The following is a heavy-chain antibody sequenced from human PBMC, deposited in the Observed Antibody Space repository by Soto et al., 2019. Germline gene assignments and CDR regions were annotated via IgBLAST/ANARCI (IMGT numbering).Heavy chain of an antibody. V-gene: IGHV1-8*01. CDR1: GYTFTSYD. CDR2: MNPNSGNT. J-gene: IGHJ5*02. Sequence: QVQLVQSGAEVKKPGASVKVSCKASGYTFTSYDINWVRQATGQGLEWMGWMNPNSGNTGYAQKFQGRVTMTRNTSISTAYMELSSLSSEAAAVYYGAREQQVRGFDPWGQGTLVTVSS. CDR3: AREQQVRGFDP. D-gene: IGHD6-13*01.